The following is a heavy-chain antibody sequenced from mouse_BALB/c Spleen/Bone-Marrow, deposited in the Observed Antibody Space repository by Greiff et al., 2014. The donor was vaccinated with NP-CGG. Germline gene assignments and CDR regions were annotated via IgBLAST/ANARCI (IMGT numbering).Heavy chain of an antibody. D-gene: IGHD2-14*01. Sequence: VQLQQSGPELVKPGASVKISCKAPGYSFTDYYMHWVKQSHVKSLEWIGRINPYNGATSYNQNFKDKASLTVDKSSTTAYMELHSLTSEDSAVYYCATDRYDEDYAMDYWGQGTSVTVSS. CDR1: GYSFTDYY. CDR2: INPYNGAT. CDR3: ATDRYDEDYAMDY. J-gene: IGHJ4*01. V-gene: IGHV1-31*01.